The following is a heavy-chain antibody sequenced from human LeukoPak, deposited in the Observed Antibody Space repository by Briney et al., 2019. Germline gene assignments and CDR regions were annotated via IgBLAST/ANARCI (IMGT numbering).Heavy chain of an antibody. J-gene: IGHJ4*02. CDR2: IYYSGST. CDR3: ARASGYSSGWYVGDSDYFDY. V-gene: IGHV4-59*01. CDR1: GGSISSYY. D-gene: IGHD6-19*01. Sequence: SETLSLTCTVSGGSISSYYWSWIRQPPGRGLEWIGYIYYSGSTSYNPSLKSRVTISVDTSKNQFSLKLSSVTAADTAVYYCARASGYSSGWYVGDSDYFDYWGQGTLVTVSS.